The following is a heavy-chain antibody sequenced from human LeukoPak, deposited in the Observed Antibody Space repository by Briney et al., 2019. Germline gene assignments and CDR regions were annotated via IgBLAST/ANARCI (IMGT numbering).Heavy chain of an antibody. D-gene: IGHD2-15*01. CDR1: GFTFSTYA. V-gene: IGHV3-23*01. J-gene: IGHJ1*01. CDR2: IYGSGGTG. Sequence: GGSLRLSCAASGFTFSTYAMNWVRQAPGKGLEWVSGIYGSGGTGYYADSVKGRFTISRDNSKNTLYLQINSLRAEDTAVYYCAQQVGYCSSGSCYFTYWGQGTLVTVSS. CDR3: AQQVGYCSSGSCYFTY.